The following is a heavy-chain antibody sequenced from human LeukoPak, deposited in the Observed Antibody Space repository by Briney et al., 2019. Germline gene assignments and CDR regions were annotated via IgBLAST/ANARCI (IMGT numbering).Heavy chain of an antibody. CDR3: ATLDYGDYPW. CDR1: GYTLTELS. D-gene: IGHD4-17*01. Sequence: GASVKVSCKASGYTLTELSMHWVRQAPGKGLEWMGGFDPEDGETIYAQKFQGRVTMTEDTSTDTAYMELSSLRSEDAAVYYCATLDYGDYPWWGQGTLVTVSS. J-gene: IGHJ4*02. CDR2: FDPEDGET. V-gene: IGHV1-24*01.